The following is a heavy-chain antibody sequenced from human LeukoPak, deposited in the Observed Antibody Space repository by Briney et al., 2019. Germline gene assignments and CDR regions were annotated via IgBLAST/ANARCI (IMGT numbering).Heavy chain of an antibody. V-gene: IGHV3-23*01. J-gene: IGHJ4*02. CDR2: ISGSAATI. CDR3: AKTPPAITFGGVIVTDFDY. D-gene: IGHD3-16*02. CDR1: GFTFSNYG. Sequence: GGSLRLSCAASGFTFSNYGMTWVRQAPGKGLEWVSSISGSAATISYADSVKGRFTISRDNSKNTLSLQMNSLRAEDTAIYYCAKTPPAITFGGVIVTDFDYWGQGTLVTVSS.